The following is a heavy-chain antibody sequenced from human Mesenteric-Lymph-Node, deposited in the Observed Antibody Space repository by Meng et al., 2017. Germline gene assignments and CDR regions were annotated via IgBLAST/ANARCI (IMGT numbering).Heavy chain of an antibody. CDR3: ARLEGG. D-gene: IGHD1-1*01. CDR2: INPKNGYT. Sequence: QVQLVPSGSDVKKPGVSVNVSCKASGYKFIGYWLYWRRQVPGQGLEWIGWINPKNGYTKYAPKFLGRVTVTRDTSTSKVFMEMSSLTYGDTAVYYCARLEGGWGQGTLVTVSS. J-gene: IGHJ1*01. CDR1: GYKFIGYW. V-gene: IGHV1-2*07.